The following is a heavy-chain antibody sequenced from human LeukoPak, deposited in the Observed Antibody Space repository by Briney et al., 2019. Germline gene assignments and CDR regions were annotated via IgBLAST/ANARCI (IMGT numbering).Heavy chain of an antibody. CDR2: IESDASSP. CDR1: GFTFSSYR. V-gene: IGHV3-74*03. Sequence: GGSLRLSYAASGFTFSSYRMFWVRQAPGKGLVWVSRIESDASSPTYADSVRGRFTISRDNAKNTLYLQMNSLRAEDTAVYYCVSGLIAGSGTSTNYWGRGTLLTVAS. D-gene: IGHD6-13*01. J-gene: IGHJ4*01. CDR3: VSGLIAGSGTSTNY.